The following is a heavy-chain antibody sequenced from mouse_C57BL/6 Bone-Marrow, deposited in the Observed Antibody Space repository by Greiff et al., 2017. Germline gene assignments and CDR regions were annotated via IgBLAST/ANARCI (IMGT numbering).Heavy chain of an antibody. CDR2: ISYDGSN. CDR3: ARESSSGAMDY. J-gene: IGHJ4*01. V-gene: IGHV3-6*01. D-gene: IGHD1-1*01. CDR1: GYSITSGYY. Sequence: EVKLQESGPGLVKPSQSLSLTCSVTGYSITSGYYWNWIRQFPGNKLEWMGYISYDGSNNYNPSLKNRISITRDTSKNQFFLKLNSVTTEDTATYYCARESSSGAMDYWGQGTSVTVSS.